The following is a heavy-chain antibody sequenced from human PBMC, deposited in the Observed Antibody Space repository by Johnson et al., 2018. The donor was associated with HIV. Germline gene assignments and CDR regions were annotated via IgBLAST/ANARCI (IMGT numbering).Heavy chain of an antibody. J-gene: IGHJ3*02. CDR1: GFTFNTYW. CDR2: IKQDGSEK. Sequence: VQLVESGGGLVQPGGSLRLSCAASGFTFNTYWMSWVRQAPGKGLEWVANIKQDGSEKYYVDSVKGRFTISRDNAKNSLYLQMNSLRAEDTAVYYCAREYYYDSSGTPVFDIWGHGTMVTVSS. D-gene: IGHD3-22*01. V-gene: IGHV3-7*01. CDR3: AREYYYDSSGTPVFDI.